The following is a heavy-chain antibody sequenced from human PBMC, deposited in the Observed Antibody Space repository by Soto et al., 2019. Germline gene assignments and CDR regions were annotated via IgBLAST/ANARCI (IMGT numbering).Heavy chain of an antibody. CDR3: ASLGPTVDY. J-gene: IGHJ4*02. Sequence: LSLTCTVSGAPIRNYYWNWVRQPAGKGLEWIGRISISGTTNYNPSLKSRVTMSLDTSKNQFSLKLSSMTAADTAVYYCASLGPTVDYWGQGARVTVSS. D-gene: IGHD1-26*01. V-gene: IGHV4-4*07. CDR1: GAPIRNYY. CDR2: ISISGTT.